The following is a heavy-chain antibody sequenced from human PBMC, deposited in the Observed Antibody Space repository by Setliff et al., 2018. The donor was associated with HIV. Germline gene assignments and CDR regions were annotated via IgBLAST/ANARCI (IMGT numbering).Heavy chain of an antibody. CDR2: IHASGKT. D-gene: IGHD2-21*02. V-gene: IGHV4-4*09. Sequence: SETLSLTCAVFGGSFDDDYWNWIRQPPGKGLEWIGYIHASGKTNYNPSLKSRVTLALDTSEMHFSLHLTSVAAADTAVYYCATLDPSGGNFLAYWGQGTLVTVSS. CDR3: ATLDPSGGNFLAY. CDR1: GGSFDDDY. J-gene: IGHJ4*02.